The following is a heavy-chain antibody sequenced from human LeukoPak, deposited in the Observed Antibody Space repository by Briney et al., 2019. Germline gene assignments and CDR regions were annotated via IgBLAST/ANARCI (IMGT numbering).Heavy chain of an antibody. CDR1: GFTFSIYA. J-gene: IGHJ4*02. CDR3: AKGYCTTSSCYAAKNFDY. D-gene: IGHD2-2*01. V-gene: IGHV3-23*01. CDR2: INSGGIT. Sequence: PGGSLRLSCEASGFTFSIYAMSWVRQAPGKGLEWVSAINSGGITYYADSVKGRFTISRDDSKNTLYLQMNSLRAEDTAVYYCAKGYCTTSSCYAAKNFDYRGQGTLVTVSS.